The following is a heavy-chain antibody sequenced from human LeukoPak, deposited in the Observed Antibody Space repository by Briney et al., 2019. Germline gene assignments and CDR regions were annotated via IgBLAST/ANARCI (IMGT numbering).Heavy chain of an antibody. D-gene: IGHD6-19*01. CDR2: MHSSGTT. CDR1: GDSITSSY. Sequence: SETLSLTCTVSGDSITSSYWWAWIRQPPGKGLEWIGYMHSSGTTSYNRSLETRDTISIDTSRNQFSLRLSSVTAADTAVYYCARDSRGAGPDFDYWGQGTLVTVSS. CDR3: ARDSRGAGPDFDY. V-gene: IGHV4-4*08. J-gene: IGHJ4*02.